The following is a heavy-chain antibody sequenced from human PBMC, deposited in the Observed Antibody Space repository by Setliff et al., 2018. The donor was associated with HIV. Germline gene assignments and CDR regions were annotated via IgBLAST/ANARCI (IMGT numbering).Heavy chain of an antibody. V-gene: IGHV5-51*01. CDR3: ATLTNFDH. Sequence: PGESLKISCKGFGYSFTNYWIGWVRQMPGKGLEWMGIIYPADSHTSYRPSFQGHVTISADRSISTAYLQWSSLKASDTAMYYCATLTNFDHWGQGTLVTVSS. D-gene: IGHD7-27*01. CDR1: GYSFTNYW. J-gene: IGHJ4*02. CDR2: IYPADSHT.